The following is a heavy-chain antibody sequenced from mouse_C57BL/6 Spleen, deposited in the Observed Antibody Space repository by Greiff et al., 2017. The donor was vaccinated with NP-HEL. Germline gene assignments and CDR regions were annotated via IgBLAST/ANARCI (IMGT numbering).Heavy chain of an antibody. J-gene: IGHJ4*01. CDR3: ARHGDGPGDYAMDY. D-gene: IGHD2-3*01. V-gene: IGHV5-6*01. Sequence: VQLMESGGDLVKPGGSLTLSCAASGFTFSSYGMSWVRQTPDKRLEWVATISSGGSSTYYPDSVKGRFTISRDNATNTLSLQMSCLKSEDTAMYCRARHGDGPGDYAMDYWGQGTSVTVSS. CDR2: ISSGGSST. CDR1: GFTFSSYG.